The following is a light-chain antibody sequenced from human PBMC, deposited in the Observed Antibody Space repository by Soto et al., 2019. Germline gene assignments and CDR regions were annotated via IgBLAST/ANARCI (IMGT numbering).Light chain of an antibody. CDR2: EDN. J-gene: IGLJ3*02. V-gene: IGLV6-57*01. CDR1: SGSIGSSY. CDR3: QSYDTSNPLV. Sequence: NFMLTQPHSVSESPGKTVTISCTRSSGSIGSSYVQWYQQRPGSSPTPVIFEDNQRTTGVPVRFSGSIDSSSNSASLVISGLRTEDEADYYCQSYDTSNPLVFGGGTKLTVL.